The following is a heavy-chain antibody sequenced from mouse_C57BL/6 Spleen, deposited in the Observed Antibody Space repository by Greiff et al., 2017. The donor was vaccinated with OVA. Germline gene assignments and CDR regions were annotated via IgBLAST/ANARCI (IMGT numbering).Heavy chain of an antibody. CDR2: IYPGDGDT. Sequence: VKLMESGPELVKPGASVKISCKASGYAFSSSWMNWVKQRPGKGLEWIGRIYPGDGDTNYNGKFKGKATLTADKSSSTAYMQLSSLTSEDAAVYFCARGNYEDAMDYWGQGTSVTVSS. J-gene: IGHJ4*01. CDR1: GYAFSSSW. V-gene: IGHV1-82*01. CDR3: ARGNYEDAMDY. D-gene: IGHD2-1*01.